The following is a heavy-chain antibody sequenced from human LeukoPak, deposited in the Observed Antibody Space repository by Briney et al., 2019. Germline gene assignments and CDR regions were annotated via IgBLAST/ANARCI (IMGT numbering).Heavy chain of an antibody. CDR2: ISAYNGNT. V-gene: IGHV1-18*01. D-gene: IGHD4-17*01. Sequence: ASVTVSCKVSGYTFTSYGISWVRQAPGQGLEWMGWISAYNGNTNYAQKLQGRVTMTTDTSTSTAYMELRSLRSDDTAVYYCASKSNDYGDYVLWYWGQGTLVTVSS. CDR1: GYTFTSYG. CDR3: ASKSNDYGDYVLWY. J-gene: IGHJ4*02.